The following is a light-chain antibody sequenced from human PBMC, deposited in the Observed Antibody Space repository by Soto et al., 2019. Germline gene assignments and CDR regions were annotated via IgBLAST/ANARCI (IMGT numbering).Light chain of an antibody. CDR3: LLSYNGGPYV. J-gene: IGLJ1*01. CDR2: DTD. CDR1: TGAVTSGHY. V-gene: IGLV7-46*01. Sequence: QAVVTQEPSVTVSPGGTVTLTCDSNTGAVTSGHYPYWFQQKPGQAPTTLLFDTDKRHSWTPARFSGALLGGKAALTLSGAQPDDEAEYYCLLSYNGGPYVFGTGTKVTV.